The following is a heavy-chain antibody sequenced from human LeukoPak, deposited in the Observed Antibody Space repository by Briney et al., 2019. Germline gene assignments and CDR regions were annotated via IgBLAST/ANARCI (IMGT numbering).Heavy chain of an antibody. D-gene: IGHD7-27*01. V-gene: IGHV4-61*02. Sequence: SQTLSLTCTVSGVSISSGSYYWSWIRQPAGKGLEWIGRIYTSGSTNYNPSLKSRVTISVDTSKHQFSLKLSSVTAADTAVYYCARRTYPKLGGAFDIWGQGTMVTVSS. CDR3: ARRTYPKLGGAFDI. CDR2: IYTSGST. J-gene: IGHJ3*02. CDR1: GVSISSGSYY.